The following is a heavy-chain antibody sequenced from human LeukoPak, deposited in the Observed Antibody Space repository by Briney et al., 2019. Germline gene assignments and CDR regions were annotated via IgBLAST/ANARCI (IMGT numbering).Heavy chain of an antibody. J-gene: IGHJ4*02. Sequence: GGSQRLSCAASKFTFSHYGMHWVRQAPGKGLEWVAVVFNDGSNQYYAGSVKGRFTVSRDNSQNMLYLQMNSLRPEDTAVYYCAKDAERGFDYSNSLQKWGKATVVSVSS. CDR2: VFNDGSNQ. CDR3: AKDAERGFDYSNSLQK. D-gene: IGHD4-11*01. CDR1: KFTFSHYG. V-gene: IGHV3-33*03.